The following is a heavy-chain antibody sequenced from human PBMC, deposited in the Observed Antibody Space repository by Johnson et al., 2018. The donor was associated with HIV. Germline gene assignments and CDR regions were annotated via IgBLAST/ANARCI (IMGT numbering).Heavy chain of an antibody. CDR2: CYSGGGT. D-gene: IGHD1/OR15-1a*01. J-gene: IGHJ3*02. V-gene: IGHV3-66*01. CDR3: AKEQPARAFDI. CDR1: GFSFDAYG. Sequence: EQLVESGGGVVRPGGSLRLTCAASGFSFDAYGMSWVRQVPVKGLEWVSVCYSGGGTDYTDTVEGRFTISRDNSKNKLYLQMNSLRAEDTAVYYCAKEQPARAFDIWGQVKMVTVSS.